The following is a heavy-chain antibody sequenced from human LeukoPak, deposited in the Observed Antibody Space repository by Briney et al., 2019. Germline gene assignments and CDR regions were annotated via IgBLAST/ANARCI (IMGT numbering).Heavy chain of an antibody. CDR2: IYTSGST. D-gene: IGHD3-16*02. CDR1: GGSISSGSYY. J-gene: IGHJ4*02. V-gene: IGHV4-61*02. CDR3: ARRPYVWGSYRSGNQYYFDY. Sequence: SQTLSLTCTVSGGSISSGSYYWSWIRQPAGKGLEWIGRIYTSGSTNYNPSLKSRVTISVDTSKNQFSLKLSSVTAADTAVYYCARRPYVWGSYRSGNQYYFDYWGQGTLVTVSS.